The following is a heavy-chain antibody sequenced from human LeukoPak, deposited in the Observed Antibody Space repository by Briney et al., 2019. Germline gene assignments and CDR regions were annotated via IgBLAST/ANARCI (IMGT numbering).Heavy chain of an antibody. V-gene: IGHV4-61*02. J-gene: IGHJ4*02. CDR1: GGSISSGSYY. D-gene: IGHD1-26*01. Sequence: PSQTLSLTCTVSGGSISSGSYYWRWIRQPAGKGLEWIGRIYTSGSTNYNPSLKSRVTISVDTSKNQFSLKLSSVTAADTAVYYCAIGGLDFDYWGQGTLVTVSS. CDR2: IYTSGST. CDR3: AIGGLDFDY.